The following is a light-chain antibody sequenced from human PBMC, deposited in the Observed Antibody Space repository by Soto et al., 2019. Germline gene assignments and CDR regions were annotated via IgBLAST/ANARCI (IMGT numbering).Light chain of an antibody. CDR1: QGISRK. Sequence: IVMTQSPATLSVAPGERVTFSCRASQGISRKVAWYQHKPGQAPRLLISGASTGATGIPARFSGSGSGTEFPLTIRSLQAEDCAIYYCKQYHKWPITFGGGTKVELK. CDR2: GAS. V-gene: IGKV3-15*01. CDR3: KQYHKWPIT. J-gene: IGKJ4*01.